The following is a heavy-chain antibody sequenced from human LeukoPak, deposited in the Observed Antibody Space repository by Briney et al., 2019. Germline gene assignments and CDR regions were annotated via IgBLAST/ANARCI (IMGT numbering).Heavy chain of an antibody. V-gene: IGHV3-23*01. D-gene: IGHD5-18*01. CDR3: AKHVTRYTYTNFEY. CDR1: GFTFSSYW. Sequence: GGSLRLSCAASGFTFSSYWMTWVRQAPGKGLEWVSGISGSGGGTDYADSVKGRFTISRDNSKNTLYLQMNSLRAEDTAIYYCAKHVTRYTYTNFEYWGQGTLVTVSS. CDR2: ISGSGGGT. J-gene: IGHJ4*02.